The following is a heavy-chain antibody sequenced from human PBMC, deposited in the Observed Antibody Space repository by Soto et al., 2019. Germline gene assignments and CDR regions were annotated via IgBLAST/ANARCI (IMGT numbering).Heavy chain of an antibody. CDR3: AAGGGATCSSTSCHKEGYYYGMDV. J-gene: IGHJ6*02. V-gene: IGHV1-58*01. Sequence: GASVKVSCKASGFSFTSSAVQWVRQARGQRLEWIGWIVVGSGNTNYAQKFQERVTITRDMSTSTAYMELSSLRSEDTAVYYCAAGGGATCSSTSCHKEGYYYGMDVWG. D-gene: IGHD2-2*02. CDR2: IVVGSGNT. CDR1: GFSFTSSA.